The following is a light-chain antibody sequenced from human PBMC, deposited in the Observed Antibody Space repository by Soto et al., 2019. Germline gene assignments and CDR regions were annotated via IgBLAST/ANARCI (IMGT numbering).Light chain of an antibody. CDR3: SSYVGSNTYV. J-gene: IGLJ1*01. CDR1: SSDVGGYNS. Sequence: QSVLTQPPSASGSPGQSVTICCTGTSSDVGGYNSVSWYQQHPGKAPKLMIYEVTKRPSGVPDRFSGSKSGYTASLTVSGLQAEDDADYYCSSYVGSNTYVFGTGTKVTVL. CDR2: EVT. V-gene: IGLV2-8*01.